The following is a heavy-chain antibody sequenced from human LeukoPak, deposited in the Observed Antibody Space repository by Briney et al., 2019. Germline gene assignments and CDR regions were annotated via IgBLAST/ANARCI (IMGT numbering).Heavy chain of an antibody. CDR3: AKSHLAIAYSGTYYCDY. V-gene: IGHV3-30*02. CDR2: IPYDESKK. Sequence: QPGGSLTLSCAPSGFTFSYYGIHWVRHSPGKGLEWVAFIPYDESKKFYGDSVKGRFTISRDNSKNTLYLQMNSLRTQDTAVYYCAKSHLAIAYSGTYYCDYWGQGTLVTVSS. CDR1: GFTFSYYG. D-gene: IGHD1-26*01. J-gene: IGHJ4*02.